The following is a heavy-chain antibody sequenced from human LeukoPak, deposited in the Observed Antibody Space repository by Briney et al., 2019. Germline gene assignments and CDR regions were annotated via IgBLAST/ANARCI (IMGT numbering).Heavy chain of an antibody. CDR3: AREVSDSGSYLFDY. J-gene: IGHJ4*02. D-gene: IGHD1-26*01. CDR1: GFSFSSYA. V-gene: IGHV3-30*04. Sequence: GGSLRLSCAASGFSFSSYAMHWVRQAPGKGLEWVAVISYDGSNKYYADSVKGRFTISRDNSKNTLYLQMNSLRAEDMAVYYCAREVSDSGSYLFDYWGQGTLVTVSS. CDR2: ISYDGSNK.